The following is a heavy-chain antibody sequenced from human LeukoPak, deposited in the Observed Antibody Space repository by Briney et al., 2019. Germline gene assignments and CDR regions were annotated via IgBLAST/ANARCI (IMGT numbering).Heavy chain of an antibody. Sequence: ASVKVSCKAFGYTFTSNYMHWVRQAPGQGPEWMGVISPSGGSTTYAQKFQGRVTLTRDMSTSTDYLELSSLRSEDTAVYYCARAATYYYGSGSYWPSTWFDPWGQGTLVTVSS. CDR3: ARAATYYYGSGSYWPSTWFDP. CDR2: ISPSGGST. J-gene: IGHJ5*02. D-gene: IGHD3-10*01. CDR1: GYTFTSNY. V-gene: IGHV1-46*01.